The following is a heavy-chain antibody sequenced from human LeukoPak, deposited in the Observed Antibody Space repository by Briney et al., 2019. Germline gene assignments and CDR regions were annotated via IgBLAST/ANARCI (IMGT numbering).Heavy chain of an antibody. J-gene: IGHJ4*02. CDR1: GFSFNNYH. D-gene: IGHD6-19*01. CDR2: ISSSSSFI. CDR3: ARDTPASGWLFY. V-gene: IGHV3-21*01. Sequence: PGGSLRLSCAASGFSFNNYHMSWVRQAPGKGLEWVSTISSSSSFIHYADSVKGRFAVSRDNAKNSLYLQMSSLRAEDTAIYYCARDTPASGWLFYWGQGALVTVSS.